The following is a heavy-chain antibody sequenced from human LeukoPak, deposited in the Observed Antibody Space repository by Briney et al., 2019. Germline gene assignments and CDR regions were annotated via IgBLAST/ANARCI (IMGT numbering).Heavy chain of an antibody. V-gene: IGHV4-59*01. D-gene: IGHD4-11*01. Sequence: PSETLSLTCTDSGGSISPYYWNWIRQTPGKGLEWIGHIYYSGSTNYNPSLKSRLTISLDTSKNQFSLSLSSVTAADTAVYYCARDPRTNSNNWFDSWGQGTLVTVSA. CDR2: IYYSGST. CDR3: ARDPRTNSNNWFDS. J-gene: IGHJ5*01. CDR1: GGSISPYY.